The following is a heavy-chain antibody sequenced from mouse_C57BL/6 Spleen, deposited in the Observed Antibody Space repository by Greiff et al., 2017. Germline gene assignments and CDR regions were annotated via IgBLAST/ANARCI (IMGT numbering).Heavy chain of an antibody. V-gene: IGHV3-6*01. CDR2: ISYDGSN. CDR3: ARAYDYDPYWYFDV. CDR1: GYSITSGYY. Sequence: EVKLEESGPGLVKPSQSLSLTCSVTGYSITSGYYWNWIRQFPGNKLEWMGYISYDGSNNYNPSLKNRISITRDTSKNQFFLKLNSVTTEDTATSYCARAYDYDPYWYFDVWGTGTTVTVSS. J-gene: IGHJ1*03. D-gene: IGHD2-4*01.